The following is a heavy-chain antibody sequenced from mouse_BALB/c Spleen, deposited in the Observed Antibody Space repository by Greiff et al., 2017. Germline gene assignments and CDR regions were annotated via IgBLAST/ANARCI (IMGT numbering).Heavy chain of an antibody. V-gene: IGHV5-17*02. CDR3: ARSDDYDPMDY. CDR1: GFTFSSFG. J-gene: IGHJ4*01. Sequence: EVHLVESGGGLVQPGGSRKLSCAASGFTFSSFGMHWVRQAPEKGLEWVAYISSGSSTIYYADTVKGRFTISRDNPKNTLFLQMTSLRSEDTAMYYCARSDDYDPMDYWGQGTSVTVSS. D-gene: IGHD2-4*01. CDR2: ISSGSSTI.